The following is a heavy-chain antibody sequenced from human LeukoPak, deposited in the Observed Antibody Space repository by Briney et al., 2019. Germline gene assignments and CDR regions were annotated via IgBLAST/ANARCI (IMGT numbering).Heavy chain of an antibody. J-gene: IGHJ6*02. CDR3: ARGSGLGGMDV. Sequence: ASVKVSCKASGYTFTSHGISWVRQAPGQRLEWMGWINAGYGNTKYSQKFQGRVTITRDTSASTAYMELSSLSSEDTAVYYCARGSGLGGMDVWGQGTTVTVSS. CDR2: INAGYGNT. D-gene: IGHD5-12*01. V-gene: IGHV1-3*01. CDR1: GYTFTSHG.